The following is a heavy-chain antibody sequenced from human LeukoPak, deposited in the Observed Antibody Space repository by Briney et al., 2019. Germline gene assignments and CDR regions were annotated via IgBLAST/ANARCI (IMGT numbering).Heavy chain of an antibody. Sequence: SETLSLTCSVSGGYISSDFWSWIRQPPGKGLEWIGYIYYSGSTNYNPSLKSRVTISVDTSKNQFSLKLSSVTAADTAVYYCARQSLDAFDIWAKGQWSPSLQ. CDR2: IYYSGST. J-gene: IGHJ3*02. CDR3: ARQSLDAFDI. CDR1: GGYISSDF. V-gene: IGHV4-59*08.